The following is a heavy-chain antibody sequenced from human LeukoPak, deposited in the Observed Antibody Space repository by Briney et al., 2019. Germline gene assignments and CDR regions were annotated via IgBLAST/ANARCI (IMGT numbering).Heavy chain of an antibody. CDR3: ARERYGNYYYGMDV. V-gene: IGHV1-2*04. CDR2: INPNSGGT. Sequence: ASVKVSCKASGYTFTGYYMHWVRQAPGQGLEWMGWINPNSGGTNYAQKFQGWVTMTRDTSISTAYMELSRLRSDDTAVYYCARERYGNYYYGMDVWDKGTTVTVSS. J-gene: IGHJ6*04. D-gene: IGHD1-1*01. CDR1: GYTFTGYY.